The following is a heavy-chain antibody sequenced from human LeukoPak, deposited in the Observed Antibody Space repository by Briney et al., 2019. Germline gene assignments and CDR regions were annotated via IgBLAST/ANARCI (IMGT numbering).Heavy chain of an antibody. Sequence: PGGSLRLSCAASGFTFSSYEMNWVRQAPGKGLEWVSYISSSGSTIYYTDSVKGRFTISRENAKNSLYLQMNSLRAEDTAVYYCALEMATITGPFDYWGQGTLVTVS. D-gene: IGHD5-24*01. V-gene: IGHV3-48*03. CDR3: ALEMATITGPFDY. J-gene: IGHJ4*02. CDR1: GFTFSSYE. CDR2: ISSSGSTI.